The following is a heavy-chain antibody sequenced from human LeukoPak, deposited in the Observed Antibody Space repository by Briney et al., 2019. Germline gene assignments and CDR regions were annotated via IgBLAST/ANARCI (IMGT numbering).Heavy chain of an antibody. D-gene: IGHD2-2*01. CDR2: IKQDGSEK. CDR1: GFTFSDYW. CDR3: ARADIVVVPAASYFDY. Sequence: PGGSLRLSCSASGFTFSDYWMNWVRQAPGKGLEWVANIKQDGSEKYYVDSVKGRFTISRDNAKNSLYLQMNSLRAEDTAVYYCARADIVVVPAASYFDYWGRGTLVTVSS. J-gene: IGHJ4*02. V-gene: IGHV3-7*01.